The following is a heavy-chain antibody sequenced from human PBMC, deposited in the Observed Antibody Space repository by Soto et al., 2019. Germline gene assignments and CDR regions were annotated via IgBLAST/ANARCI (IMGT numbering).Heavy chain of an antibody. CDR1: GFTFSSYA. CDR2: ICGSGGST. J-gene: IGHJ3*02. V-gene: IGHV3-23*01. Sequence: GGSLRLSCAASGFTFSSYAMSWVRQAPGKGLEWVSAICGSGGSTYYADSVKGRFTISRDNSKNTLYLQMNSLRAEDTAVYYCAKLKGCSSTSCYDAFDIWGQGTMVTVSS. CDR3: AKLKGCSSTSCYDAFDI. D-gene: IGHD2-2*01.